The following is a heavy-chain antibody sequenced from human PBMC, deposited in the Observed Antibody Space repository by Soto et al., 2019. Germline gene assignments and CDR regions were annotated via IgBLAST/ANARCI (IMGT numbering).Heavy chain of an antibody. CDR1: GFTLSQFG. V-gene: IGHV3-30*03. CDR3: ARDPRKFAVVASSLLDH. J-gene: IGHJ4*02. Sequence: QVQLTESGGGVVQPGRSLRLSCAASGFTLSQFGIHWVRQAPGKGLEWLAVTLYDGSPEYYSDSVRGRFTVSRADSRNTVYLQMNALRVDDTAVYFCARDPRKFAVVASSLLDHWGQGTLAIVSS. CDR2: TLYDGSPE. D-gene: IGHD2-15*01.